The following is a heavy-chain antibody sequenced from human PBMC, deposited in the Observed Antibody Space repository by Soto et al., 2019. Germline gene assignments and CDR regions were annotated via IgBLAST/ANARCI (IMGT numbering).Heavy chain of an antibody. Sequence: QVQLQESGPGLVKPSGTLSLTCAVSGGSISSSNWWSWVRQPPGKGLEWSGEIYHSGSTNYNPSLQCRVTISVDKSKNQFSLRLRSVTAADTAVYYCARDVLWGGATVSYWGQGTLVTVSS. CDR2: IYHSGST. CDR3: ARDVLWGGATVSY. CDR1: GGSISSSNW. D-gene: IGHD1-26*01. V-gene: IGHV4-4*02. J-gene: IGHJ4*02.